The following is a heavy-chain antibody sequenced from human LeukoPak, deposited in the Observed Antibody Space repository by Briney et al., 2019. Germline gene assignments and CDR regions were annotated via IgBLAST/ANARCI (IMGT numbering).Heavy chain of an antibody. CDR2: IRFDESDK. J-gene: IGHJ5*02. D-gene: IGHD2-2*03. CDR1: GFTFSNYG. V-gene: IGHV3-30*02. Sequence: PGGSLRLSCIASGFTFSNYGMHWVRQAPGKGLDWVAFIRFDESDKYYAGSVKGRFTISRDNSKNTVYLQMNSLRPEDTAVYYCVKDGYCSSASCYAGHWFDAWGQGTLVTVSS. CDR3: VKDGYCSSASCYAGHWFDA.